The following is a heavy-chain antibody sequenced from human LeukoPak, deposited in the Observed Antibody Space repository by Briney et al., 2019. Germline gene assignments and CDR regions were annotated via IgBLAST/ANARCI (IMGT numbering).Heavy chain of an antibody. CDR3: ARQGYYGSVNWFDP. Sequence: GSSVNVSCKASGGTFISYAISWVRQAPGQGREWMGGIIPIFGTSNYAQKFQGRVTITADESTSTAYMELSSLRSEDTAVYYCARQGYYGSVNWFDPWGQGTLVTVSS. CDR1: GGTFISYA. V-gene: IGHV1-69*01. D-gene: IGHD3-10*01. J-gene: IGHJ5*02. CDR2: IIPIFGTS.